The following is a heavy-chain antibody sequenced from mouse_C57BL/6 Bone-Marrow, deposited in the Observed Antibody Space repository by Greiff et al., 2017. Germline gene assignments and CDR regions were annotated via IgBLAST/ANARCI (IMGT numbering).Heavy chain of an antibody. CDR1: GYTFTSYW. Sequence: VQLQQPGAELVMPGASVKLSCKASGYTFTSYWMHWVKQRPGQGLEWIGEIDPSDSYTNYNQKFKGKSTLTVDKSSSTAYMQLSSLTSEDSAVYYCARTDYSNWYFDVWGTGTTVTVSS. J-gene: IGHJ1*03. V-gene: IGHV1-69*01. D-gene: IGHD2-5*01. CDR2: IDPSDSYT. CDR3: ARTDYSNWYFDV.